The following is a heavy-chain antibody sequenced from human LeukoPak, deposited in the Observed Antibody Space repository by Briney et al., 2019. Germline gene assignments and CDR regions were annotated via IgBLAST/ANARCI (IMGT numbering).Heavy chain of an antibody. CDR2: IFYRGST. V-gene: IGHV4-34*12. CDR1: GGSFSGYY. CDR3: ARDRGPAAAIFDY. D-gene: IGHD2-2*01. J-gene: IGHJ4*02. Sequence: SETLSLTCAVYGGSFSGYYWSWIRQPPGGGLEWIGSIFYRGSTYYNPSLKSRVTISLDTSKNQFSLKLSSVTAADTAVYYCARDRGPAAAIFDYWGQGTLVTVSS.